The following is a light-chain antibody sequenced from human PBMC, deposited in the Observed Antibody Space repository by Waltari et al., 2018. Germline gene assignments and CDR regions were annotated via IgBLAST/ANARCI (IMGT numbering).Light chain of an antibody. J-gene: IGLJ3*02. Sequence: SHELTQPPSVSVSPGQTARITCSGDALPTKYIYWYQQQSGQAPVMIIYEDNKRPSGIPDRFSGSSSGTLATLTISGTLVEDEGDYYCYSTDTSSFPLFGGGTKLTVL. CDR1: ALPTKY. V-gene: IGLV3-10*01. CDR2: EDN. CDR3: YSTDTSSFPL.